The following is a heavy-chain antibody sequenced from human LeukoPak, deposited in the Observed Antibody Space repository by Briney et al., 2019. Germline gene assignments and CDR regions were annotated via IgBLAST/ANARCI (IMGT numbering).Heavy chain of an antibody. CDR3: ANAPGDCYLCWYFDL. V-gene: IGHV3-30*02. CDR1: GFTFSSYG. D-gene: IGHD2-21*01. CDR2: IRYDGSNK. J-gene: IGHJ2*01. Sequence: PGRSLRLSRAASGFTFSSYGMHWVRQAPGKGLEWVAFIRYDGSNKYYADSVKGRFTISRDNSKNTLYLQMNSLRAEDTAVYYCANAPGDCYLCWYFDLWGRGTLVTVSS.